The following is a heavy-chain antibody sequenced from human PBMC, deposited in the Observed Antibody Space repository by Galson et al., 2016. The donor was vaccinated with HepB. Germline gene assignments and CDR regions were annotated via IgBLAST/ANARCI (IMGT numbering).Heavy chain of an antibody. CDR3: ARTEFGVVAAGTSVGC. CDR1: GGSITNHNW. V-gene: IGHV4-4*02. CDR2: IFHSGST. Sequence: SETLSLTCAVSGGSITNHNWWSWVRQPPGKGLEWIGEIFHSGSTHYNPSLKSRVTISVDTSKNQFSLKLTSVTAADTAVYYCARTEFGVVAAGTSVGCWGQGTLVTVSS. J-gene: IGHJ4*02. D-gene: IGHD6-13*01.